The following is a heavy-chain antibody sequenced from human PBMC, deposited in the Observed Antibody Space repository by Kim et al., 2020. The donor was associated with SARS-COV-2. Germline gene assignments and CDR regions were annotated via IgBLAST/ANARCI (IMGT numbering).Heavy chain of an antibody. CDR2: IYHTGST. V-gene: IGHV4-59*12. D-gene: IGHD6-19*01. Sequence: SETLSLTCTVSGGSISSYYWSWIRQPPGKGLEWLGYIYHTGSTNYNPSLKSRATITVDTSKNQFSLKLSSVTAADTAVYYCARGGIAVAGIDYGGQGTLVTLSS. CDR3: ARGGIAVAGIDY. CDR1: GGSISSYY. J-gene: IGHJ4*02.